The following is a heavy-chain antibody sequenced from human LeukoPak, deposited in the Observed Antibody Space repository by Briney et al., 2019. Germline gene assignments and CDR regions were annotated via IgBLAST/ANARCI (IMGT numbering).Heavy chain of an antibody. CDR1: GGSISSSSYY. D-gene: IGHD6-13*01. Sequence: SETLSLTCTVSGGSISSSSYYWGWIRQPPGKGLEWIGSIYYSGSTYYNPSLKSRVTISVDTSKNQFSLKLSSVTAADTAVYYCARHIGRSSSWYGRARWFDPWGQGTLVTVSS. V-gene: IGHV4-39*01. CDR2: IYYSGST. CDR3: ARHIGRSSSWYGRARWFDP. J-gene: IGHJ5*02.